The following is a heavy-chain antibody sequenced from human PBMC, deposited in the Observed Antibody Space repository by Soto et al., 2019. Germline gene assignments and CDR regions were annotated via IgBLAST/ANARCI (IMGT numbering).Heavy chain of an antibody. CDR3: ARDGGYCSGGSCPEYYYYYYMDV. D-gene: IGHD2-15*01. V-gene: IGHV3-64*01. CDR2: ISSNGGST. J-gene: IGHJ6*03. Sequence: PGGSLRLSCAASGFTFSSYAMHWVRQAPGKGLEYVSAISSNGGSTYYANSVKGRFTISRDNSKNTLYLQMGSLRAEDMAVYYCARDGGYCSGGSCPEYYYYYYMDVWGKGTTVTVSS. CDR1: GFTFSSYA.